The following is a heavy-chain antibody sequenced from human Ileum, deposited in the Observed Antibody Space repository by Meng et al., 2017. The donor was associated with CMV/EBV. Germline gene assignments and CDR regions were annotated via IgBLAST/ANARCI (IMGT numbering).Heavy chain of an antibody. CDR2: ISTSSDYI. J-gene: IGHJ4*02. D-gene: IGHD2-2*01. CDR1: GFTFSTYS. Sequence: GESLKISCAASGFTFSTYSMDWVRQAPGKGLEWVSSISTSSDYIYYADSLKGRFTISRDNAKNSLYLQMNSLRAEDTAVYYCARSYCSSASCYYRSYFFDYWGQGTLVTVSS. V-gene: IGHV3-21*01. CDR3: ARSYCSSASCYYRSYFFDY.